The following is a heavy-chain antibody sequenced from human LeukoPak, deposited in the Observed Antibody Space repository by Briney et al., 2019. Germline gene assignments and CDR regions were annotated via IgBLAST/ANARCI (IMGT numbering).Heavy chain of an antibody. CDR3: ARDRYDYSNYVGLPIFDY. V-gene: IGHV1-69*13. CDR1: GGTFSSYA. D-gene: IGHD4-11*01. Sequence: SVKVSCKASGGTFSSYAISWVRQAPGQGLEWMGGMIPIFGTANYAQKFQGRVTITADESTSTAYMELSSLRSEDTAVYYCARDRYDYSNYVGLPIFDYWGQGTLVTVSS. J-gene: IGHJ4*02. CDR2: MIPIFGTA.